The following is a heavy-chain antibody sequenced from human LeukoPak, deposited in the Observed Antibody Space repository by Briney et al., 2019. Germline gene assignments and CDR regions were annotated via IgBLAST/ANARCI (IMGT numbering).Heavy chain of an antibody. CDR2: MSDSGTNT. D-gene: IGHD1-1*01. CDR3: ARGDNWNDLNYFDY. Sequence: PGGSLRLSCGASGFTFSTYGMTWVRQAPGKGLEWVSGMSDSGTNTYYADSVKGRFTISRDNSKNTLYLQMNSLRAEDTAVYYCARGDNWNDLNYFDYWGQGTLVTVSS. V-gene: IGHV3-23*01. J-gene: IGHJ4*02. CDR1: GFTFSTYG.